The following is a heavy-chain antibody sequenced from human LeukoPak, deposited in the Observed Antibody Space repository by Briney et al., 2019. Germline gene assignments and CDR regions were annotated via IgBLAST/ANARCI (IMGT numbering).Heavy chain of an antibody. Sequence: SETLSLTCTVSGGSISSGDYYWSWIRQPPGKGLEWIGYIYYSRSTYYNPSLKSRVTISVDTSKNQFSLKLSSVTAADTAVYYCARAPDTAMVHFDYWGQGTLVTVSS. CDR2: IYYSRST. V-gene: IGHV4-30-4*01. J-gene: IGHJ4*02. CDR1: GGSISSGDYY. D-gene: IGHD5-18*01. CDR3: ARAPDTAMVHFDY.